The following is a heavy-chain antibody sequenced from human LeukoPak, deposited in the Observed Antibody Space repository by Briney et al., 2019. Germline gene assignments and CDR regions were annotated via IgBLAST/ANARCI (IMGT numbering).Heavy chain of an antibody. Sequence: GGSLRLSCAASGFAFDDYVIHWVRQAPGKGLEWVSGLSGSGATKGYADSVKGRFTISGDNAKNSLYLQMNSLRVEDTALYYCAKEKGGYYDSSGLGSFDYWGQGTLVTVSS. D-gene: IGHD3-22*01. CDR1: GFAFDDYV. CDR3: AKEKGGYYDSSGLGSFDY. CDR2: LSGSGATK. J-gene: IGHJ4*02. V-gene: IGHV3-9*01.